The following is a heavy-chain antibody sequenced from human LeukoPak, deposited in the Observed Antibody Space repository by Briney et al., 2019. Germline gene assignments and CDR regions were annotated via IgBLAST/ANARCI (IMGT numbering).Heavy chain of an antibody. Sequence: GGSLRLSCAASGFTFSSYWMGWVRQAPGKGLEWVANIKEDGSDKYYVDSVKGRFTISRDNAKNSLYLQMNSLRAEDTAVYYCARGNDAFDIWGQGTMVTVSS. J-gene: IGHJ3*02. CDR1: GFTFSSYW. CDR3: ARGNDAFDI. CDR2: IKEDGSDK. V-gene: IGHV3-7*03.